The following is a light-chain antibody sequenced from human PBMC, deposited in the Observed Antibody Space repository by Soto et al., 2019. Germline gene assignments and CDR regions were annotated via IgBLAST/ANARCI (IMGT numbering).Light chain of an antibody. V-gene: IGKV3-20*01. J-gene: IGKJ4*01. Sequence: EFVLTQSPGTLSLSPGERATLSCRASQSVSSTFLAWYQQKPGQPPRLLIYGASTRGTGIPDRFSGSGSGTDFTLTISRLEPEDFEVYYCQHYGSSHPLTFGGGTKVEIK. CDR1: QSVSSTF. CDR3: QHYGSSHPLT. CDR2: GAS.